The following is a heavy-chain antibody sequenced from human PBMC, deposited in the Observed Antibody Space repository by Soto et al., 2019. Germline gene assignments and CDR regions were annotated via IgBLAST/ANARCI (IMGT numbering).Heavy chain of an antibody. V-gene: IGHV1-18*01. CDR3: ARDGDEEANLDP. Sequence: QVQLMQSGAEVKKPGASVKVSCKASGYTFTNYGISWVRQAPGQGLEWMGWINGHNGYTNYAQKFQDRATMATDTSTNHAYIELRSLRSDATAIYYCARDGDEEANLDPWGQGTLVIVSS. CDR2: INGHNGYT. J-gene: IGHJ5*02. D-gene: IGHD4-17*01. CDR1: GYTFTNYG.